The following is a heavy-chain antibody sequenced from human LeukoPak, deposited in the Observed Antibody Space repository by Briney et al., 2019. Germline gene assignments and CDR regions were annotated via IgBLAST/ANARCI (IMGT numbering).Heavy chain of an antibody. J-gene: IGHJ4*02. CDR2: ISWNSGSI. V-gene: IGHV3-9*03. Sequence: GGSLRLSCVAPGFTFDDYAMHWVRQAPGKGLEWVSGISWNSGSIGYADSVKGRFTISRDNAKNSLYLQMNSLRVEDMAVYYCAKVAHNSWPFYSDYWGQGTLVTVSS. CDR3: AKVAHNSWPFYSDY. D-gene: IGHD6-13*01. CDR1: GFTFDDYA.